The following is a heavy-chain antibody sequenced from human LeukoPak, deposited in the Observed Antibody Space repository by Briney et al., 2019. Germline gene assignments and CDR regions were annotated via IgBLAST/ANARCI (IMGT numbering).Heavy chain of an antibody. D-gene: IGHD6-13*01. V-gene: IGHV3-74*01. CDR2: INSDGSGV. Sequence: GGSLRLSCAASGFDFATYWMFWVRQAPGKGLVWVAHINSDGSGVTYGDSARGRFSISRDNAKNTLFLYMSGLRAEDTAVYYCARGTSTAPGIDYWGQGTLVAVSS. J-gene: IGHJ4*02. CDR1: GFDFATYW. CDR3: ARGTSTAPGIDY.